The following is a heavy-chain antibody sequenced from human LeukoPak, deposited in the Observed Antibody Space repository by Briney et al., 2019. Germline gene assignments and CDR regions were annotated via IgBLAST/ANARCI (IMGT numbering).Heavy chain of an antibody. D-gene: IGHD4-17*01. CDR1: GFTFSSYS. Sequence: GGSLRLSCAASGFTFSSYSMSWVRQAPGKGLEWVSSISSSSSYIYYADSVKGRFTISRDNAKNSLYLQMNSLRAEDTAVYYCARDTIYGDYDYWGQGTLVTVSS. V-gene: IGHV3-21*01. J-gene: IGHJ4*02. CDR3: ARDTIYGDYDY. CDR2: ISSSSSYI.